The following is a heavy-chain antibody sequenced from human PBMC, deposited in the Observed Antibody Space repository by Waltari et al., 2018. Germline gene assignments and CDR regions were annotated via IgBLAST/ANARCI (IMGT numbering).Heavy chain of an antibody. Sequence: QLQLQESGPGLVKPSETLSLTCTVSGGSISSSSYYWGWIRQPPGKGLEWIVSIYYSGRTDDNPAGKSRVTISVETSKNKCSLKLSAVTAEETDVYYCARVTVTTVLYYFDYWGQGTLVTVSS. D-gene: IGHD4-17*01. CDR1: GGSISSSSYY. CDR3: ARVTVTTVLYYFDY. J-gene: IGHJ4*02. CDR2: IYYSGRT. V-gene: IGHV4-39*01.